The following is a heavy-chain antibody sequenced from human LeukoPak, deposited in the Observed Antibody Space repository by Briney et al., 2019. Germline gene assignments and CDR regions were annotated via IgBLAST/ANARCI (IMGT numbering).Heavy chain of an antibody. J-gene: IGHJ4*02. D-gene: IGHD6-19*01. V-gene: IGHV1-8*01. CDR1: GYTFTSYD. CDR3: ARDLEGGRITVFPSKFDY. Sequence: ASVKVSCKASGYTFTSYDINWVRQATGQGLEWMGWMNPNSGNTGYAQKFQGRVTMTRNTSISTAYMELSSLRSEDTAVYYCARDLEGGRITVFPSKFDYWGQGTLVTLPP. CDR2: MNPNSGNT.